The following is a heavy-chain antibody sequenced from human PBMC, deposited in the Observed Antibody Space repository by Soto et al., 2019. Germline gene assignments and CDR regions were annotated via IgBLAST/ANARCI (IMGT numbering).Heavy chain of an antibody. D-gene: IGHD5-12*01. CDR2: IYYSGGT. CDR1: GGSISSGGFS. CDR3: ARAEMATMYAFDI. J-gene: IGHJ3*02. Sequence: SETLSLTCAVSGGSISSGGFSWTWIRQPPGKGLEFIGYIYYSGGTYYNPSLKSRVTISVDTSKNQFSLKLSSVTAADTAVYYCARAEMATMYAFDIWGQGTMVT. V-gene: IGHV4-30-2*01.